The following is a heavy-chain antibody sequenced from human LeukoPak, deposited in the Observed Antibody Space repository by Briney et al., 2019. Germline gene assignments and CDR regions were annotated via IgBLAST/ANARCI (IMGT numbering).Heavy chain of an antibody. V-gene: IGHV1-8*03. Sequence: ASVKVSCKASGYTFTSYDIYWVRQATGQGLEWMGWMNPNSGNTGYAQKFQGRVTITRSTSISTAYMELSSLRSEDTAVYCCARTNYYDSSGYYVYWGQGTLVTVSS. CDR2: MNPNSGNT. D-gene: IGHD3-22*01. CDR1: GYTFTSYD. CDR3: ARTNYYDSSGYYVY. J-gene: IGHJ4*02.